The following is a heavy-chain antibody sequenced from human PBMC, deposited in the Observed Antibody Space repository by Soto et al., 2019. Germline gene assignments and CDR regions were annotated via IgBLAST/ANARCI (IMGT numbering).Heavy chain of an antibody. CDR2: IRSSDSLI. Sequence: EVQLVESGGGLVQPGGSLRLSCAASGFTFSDYEMNWVRQAPGKGLEWISYIRSSDSLIYYADSVKGRFTISRDNAKNSLYLQMNSLRVEDTAVYYCASYSYSSSSFVVYWGKGTLVTVSS. V-gene: IGHV3-48*03. CDR1: GFTFSDYE. D-gene: IGHD6-6*01. J-gene: IGHJ4*02. CDR3: ASYSYSSSSFVVY.